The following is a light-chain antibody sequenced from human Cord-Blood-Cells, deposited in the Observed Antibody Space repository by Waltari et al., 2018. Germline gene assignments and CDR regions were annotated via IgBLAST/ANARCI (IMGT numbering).Light chain of an antibody. CDR1: SSDVGSYIL. CDR3: CSYAGSSTYV. CDR2: EGS. V-gene: IGLV2-23*01. J-gene: IGLJ1*01. Sequence: QSALTQPASVSGSPGQSITIPCLGTSSDVGSYILVSWYQQHPGKAPKLMIYEGSKRPSGVSNRFSGSNSGNTASLTISGLQAEDEADYYCCSYAGSSTYVFGTGTKVTVL.